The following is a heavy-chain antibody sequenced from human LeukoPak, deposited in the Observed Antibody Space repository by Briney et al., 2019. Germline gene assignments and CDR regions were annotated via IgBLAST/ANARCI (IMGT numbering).Heavy chain of an antibody. V-gene: IGHV4-34*01. CDR1: GGSFSGYY. Sequence: ASETLSLTCAVYGGSFSGYYWNWIRQPPGKGLEWIGEINHSGSTHYNPSLKTRLTMSVDTSKNQFSLKLSSVTAADTAVYYCARLITGTTTAFDIWGQGTMVTVSS. J-gene: IGHJ3*02. CDR2: INHSGST. CDR3: ARLITGTTTAFDI. D-gene: IGHD1-7*01.